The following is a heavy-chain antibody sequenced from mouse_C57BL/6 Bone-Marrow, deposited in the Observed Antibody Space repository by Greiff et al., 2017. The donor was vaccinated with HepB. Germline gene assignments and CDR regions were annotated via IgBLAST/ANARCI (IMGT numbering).Heavy chain of an antibody. V-gene: IGHV1-55*01. CDR2: IYPGSGST. J-gene: IGHJ4*01. CDR3: AREGYYYGSRYYAMDY. CDR1: GYTFTSYW. D-gene: IGHD1-1*01. Sequence: QVQLQQPGAELVKPGASVKMSCKAPGYTFTSYWITWVKQRPGQGLEWIGDIYPGSGSTNYNEKFKSKATLTVDTSSSTAYMQLSSLTSEDSAVYYCAREGYYYGSRYYAMDYWGQGTSVTVSS.